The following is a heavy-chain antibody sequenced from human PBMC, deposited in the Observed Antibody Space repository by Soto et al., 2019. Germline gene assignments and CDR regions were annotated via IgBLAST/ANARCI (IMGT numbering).Heavy chain of an antibody. Sequence: QVQLVESGGGLVKPGGSLRLSCAASGFTFSSYAMHWVRQAPGKGLEWVAVISYDGSNKYYADSVKGRFTISRDNSKNTLYLQMNSLRAEDTAVYYCARHLSNYYGSGAPSQRSGGGLDYWGQGTLVTVSS. CDR1: GFTFSSYA. CDR2: ISYDGSNK. CDR3: ARHLSNYYGSGAPSQRSGGGLDY. J-gene: IGHJ4*02. D-gene: IGHD3-10*01. V-gene: IGHV3-30-3*01.